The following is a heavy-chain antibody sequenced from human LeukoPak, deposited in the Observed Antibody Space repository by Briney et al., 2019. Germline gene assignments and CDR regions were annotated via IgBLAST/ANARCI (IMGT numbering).Heavy chain of an antibody. CDR2: ISGSSIYI. CDR3: ARDPGPFNDVPEGYFDY. D-gene: IGHD3-10*02. Sequence: PGGSLRLSCAASGFTFSSYSMNWVRQAPGRGLEWVSYISGSSIYIYYADSVKGRFTISRDNAKSSLYLQMNSLRAEDTAVYYCARDPGPFNDVPEGYFDYWGQGTLVIVSS. J-gene: IGHJ4*02. CDR1: GFTFSSYS. V-gene: IGHV3-21*01.